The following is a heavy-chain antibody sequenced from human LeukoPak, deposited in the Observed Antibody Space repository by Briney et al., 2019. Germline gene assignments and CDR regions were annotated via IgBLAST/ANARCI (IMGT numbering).Heavy chain of an antibody. Sequence: PGGPLRLSCAASGFTFSSYGMHWVRQAPGKGLEWVAFIRYDGSNKYYADSVKGRFTISRDNSKNTLYPQMNSLRAEDTAVYYCAKDIVVVPALHDAFDIWGQGTMVTVSS. D-gene: IGHD2-2*01. CDR1: GFTFSSYG. J-gene: IGHJ3*02. CDR3: AKDIVVVPALHDAFDI. CDR2: IRYDGSNK. V-gene: IGHV3-30*02.